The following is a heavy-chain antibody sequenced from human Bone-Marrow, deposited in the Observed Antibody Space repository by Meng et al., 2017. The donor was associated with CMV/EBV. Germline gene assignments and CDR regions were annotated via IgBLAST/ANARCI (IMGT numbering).Heavy chain of an antibody. Sequence: GGSLRLSCAASGFLFYNYNMHWVRQTPGKGLECVALKSYAGSNKYYTDSVKGRFTISRDNYNNTLYVEINSLTLEDTAVYYCARDDDGMDVWGQGTTVTVSS. CDR2: KSYAGSNK. V-gene: IGHV3-30-3*01. CDR1: GFLFYNYN. D-gene: IGHD3-3*01. J-gene: IGHJ6*02. CDR3: ARDDDGMDV.